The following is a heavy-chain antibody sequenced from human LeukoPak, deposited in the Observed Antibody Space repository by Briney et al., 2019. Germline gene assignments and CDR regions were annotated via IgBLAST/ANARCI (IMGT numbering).Heavy chain of an antibody. CDR3: ARARTDNWNYVIRYSLGTDAFDI. V-gene: IGHV3-74*01. D-gene: IGHD1-7*01. J-gene: IGHJ3*02. Sequence: GGSLRLSCAASGFTFSSYWMLWVRQAPGKGLVWVSRINSDGSSTSYADSVKGRFTISRDNAKNTLYLQMNSLRAEDTAVYYCARARTDNWNYVIRYSLGTDAFDIWGQGTMVTVSS. CDR2: INSDGSST. CDR1: GFTFSSYW.